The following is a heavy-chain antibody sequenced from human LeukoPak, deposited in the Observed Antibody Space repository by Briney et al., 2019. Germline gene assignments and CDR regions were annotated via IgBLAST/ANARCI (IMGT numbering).Heavy chain of an antibody. J-gene: IGHJ4*02. Sequence: SETLSLTCTVSGGSISSGGYYWSWIRQPPGKGLEWIGYIYHSGSTYYNPSLKSRVTISVDRSKNQFSLKLSSVTAADTAVYYCARDREGSSYGFDYWGQGTLVTVSS. V-gene: IGHV4-30-2*01. D-gene: IGHD6-6*01. CDR2: IYHSGST. CDR1: GGSISSGGYY. CDR3: ARDREGSSYGFDY.